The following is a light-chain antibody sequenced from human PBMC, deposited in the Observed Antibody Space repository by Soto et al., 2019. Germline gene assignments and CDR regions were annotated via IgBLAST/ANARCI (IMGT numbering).Light chain of an antibody. Sequence: DIQMTQSPSTLSGSVGDRVTITCRASQTISSWLAWYQQKPGKAPKLLIYKASTLKSGVPSRIIGSGSGTELSYSISSRQPDDFATYYCQHRNSYSEAFGQGTKVYIK. CDR3: QHRNSYSEA. J-gene: IGKJ1*01. CDR1: QTISSW. V-gene: IGKV1-5*03. CDR2: KAS.